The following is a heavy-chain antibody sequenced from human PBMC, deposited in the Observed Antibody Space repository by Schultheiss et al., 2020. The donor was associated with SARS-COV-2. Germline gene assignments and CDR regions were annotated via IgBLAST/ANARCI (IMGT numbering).Heavy chain of an antibody. CDR1: GFTVSSNY. CDR3: ARDNRDPVGYCSSTSCPKDAFDI. Sequence: GGSLRLSCAASGFTVSSNYMSWVRQAPGKGLEWVSVIYSCGSTYYADSVKGRFTISRDNSKNTLYLQMNSLRAEDTAVYYCARDNRDPVGYCSSTSCPKDAFDIWGQGTMVTVSS. CDR2: IYSCGST. V-gene: IGHV3-66*03. D-gene: IGHD2-2*01. J-gene: IGHJ3*02.